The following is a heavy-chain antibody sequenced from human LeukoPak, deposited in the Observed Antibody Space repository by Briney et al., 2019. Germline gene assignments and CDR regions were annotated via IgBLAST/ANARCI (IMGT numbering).Heavy chain of an antibody. J-gene: IGHJ4*02. V-gene: IGHV4-59*08. D-gene: IGHD3-10*01. CDR1: GGSISSYY. CDR2: IYYSGST. Sequence: SETLSLTCTVSGGSISSYYWSWIRQPPGKGLEWIGYIYYSGSTNYNPSLKSRVTISVDTSKNQFSLKLSFVTAADTAVYYCARQEWFGDYYFDYWGQGTLVTVSS. CDR3: ARQEWFGDYYFDY.